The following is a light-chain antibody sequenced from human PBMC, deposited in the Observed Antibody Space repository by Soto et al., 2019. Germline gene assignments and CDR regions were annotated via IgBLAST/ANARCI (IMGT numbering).Light chain of an antibody. V-gene: IGLV2-11*01. J-gene: IGLJ3*02. CDR1: SSDVGGYNF. CDR3: CSYAGSDTLV. CDR2: DVS. Sequence: QSALTQPRSVSGSPGQSVTISCTGTSSDVGGYNFVSWYQHHPGKAPKLMIYDVSKRPSGVPDRFSGSKSGSTASLTISGLQAEDEADYYCCSYAGSDTLVFGGGTKLTVL.